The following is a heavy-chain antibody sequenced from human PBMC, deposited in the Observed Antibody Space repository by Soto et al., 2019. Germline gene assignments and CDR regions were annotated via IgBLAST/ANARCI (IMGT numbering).Heavy chain of an antibody. Sequence: GESLKISCKGSGYSFTSYWIGWVRQMTGKTLEWMGIIYPGYSDTRYSPSFQGQVTISADKSISTAYLQWSSLKASDTAMYYCARVGVTFFGVLTPYFLGMDFWRRG. D-gene: IGHD3-3*01. J-gene: IGHJ6*02. CDR3: ARVGVTFFGVLTPYFLGMDF. CDR2: IYPGYSDT. V-gene: IGHV5-51*01. CDR1: GYSFTSYW.